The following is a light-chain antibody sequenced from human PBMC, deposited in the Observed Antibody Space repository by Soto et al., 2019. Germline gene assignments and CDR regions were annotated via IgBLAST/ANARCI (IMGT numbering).Light chain of an antibody. CDR3: QQYNRYSLT. V-gene: IGKV1-5*01. J-gene: IGKJ4*01. Sequence: DIPMTQSPSTLSASVGDRVTITCRASQSIRSWLAWYQQKPGKAPKLLIYDASSLESGVPSRFSGSGSDTEFTLTINNLQPDDFATYHCQQYNRYSLTFGGGTKVEIK. CDR2: DAS. CDR1: QSIRSW.